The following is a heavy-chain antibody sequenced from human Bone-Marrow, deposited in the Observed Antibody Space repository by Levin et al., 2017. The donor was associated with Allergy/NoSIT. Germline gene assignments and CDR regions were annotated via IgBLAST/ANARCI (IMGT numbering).Heavy chain of an antibody. Sequence: PGESLKISCTASGFTFSSYSMNWVRQAPGKGLEWVSSIRTSGLYMHYADSVKGRFAISRDNAKNSVFLQMNSLRAEDTGVYYCSRGSFPDSWGQGTLVTVSS. CDR3: SRGSFPDS. CDR1: GFTFSSYS. J-gene: IGHJ4*02. D-gene: IGHD3-16*02. V-gene: IGHV3-21*01. CDR2: IRTSGLYM.